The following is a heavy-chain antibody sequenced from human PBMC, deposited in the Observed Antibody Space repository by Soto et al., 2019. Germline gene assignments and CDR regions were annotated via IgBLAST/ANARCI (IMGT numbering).Heavy chain of an antibody. V-gene: IGHV3-9*01. CDR2: ISWKSGRI. CDR1: GFTFGDYA. CDR3: AKSHTTSGWYVTIDY. D-gene: IGHD6-19*01. Sequence: SLRLSWATSGFTFGDYAMQWVRPAPGKGLELASAISWKSGRIDSEDSGKGRVTSSRDNAKNSLYLQMNSLRAEDTALYYCAKSHTTSGWYVTIDYWGQGTRVTVSS. J-gene: IGHJ4*02.